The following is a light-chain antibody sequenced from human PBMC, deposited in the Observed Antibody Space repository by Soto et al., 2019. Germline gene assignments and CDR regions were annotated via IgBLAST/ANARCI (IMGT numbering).Light chain of an antibody. CDR3: MQALQTPT. CDR2: LGS. J-gene: IGKJ2*01. V-gene: IGKV2-28*01. CDR1: QSLLHSNGYNY. Sequence: DIVMTQSPLSLPVTPGEPASISCRSSQSLLHSNGYNYLDWYLQKPGQSPQLLIYLGSNRASGVPARFIGSGSGTDFTLKISRVEAEDVGVYYCMQALQTPTFGQGTKLEIK.